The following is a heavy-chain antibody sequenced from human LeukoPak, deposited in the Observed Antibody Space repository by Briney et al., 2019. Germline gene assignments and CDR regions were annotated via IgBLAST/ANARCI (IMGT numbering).Heavy chain of an antibody. CDR3: ARAEGYFDWLLLGGAFDI. J-gene: IGHJ3*02. CDR2: IYHGGST. CDR1: GGSINSGGYS. D-gene: IGHD3-9*01. V-gene: IGHV4-30-2*01. Sequence: SETLSLTCAVSGGSINSGGYSWSWIRQPPGKGPEWIGYIYHGGSTHYNSSLKSRVTISVDTSKNQFSLKLSSVTAADTAVYYCARAEGYFDWLLLGGAFDIWGQGTMVTVSS.